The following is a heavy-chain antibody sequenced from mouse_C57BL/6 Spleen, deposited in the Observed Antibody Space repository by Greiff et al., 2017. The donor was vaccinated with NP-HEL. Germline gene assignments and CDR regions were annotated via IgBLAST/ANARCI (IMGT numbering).Heavy chain of an antibody. D-gene: IGHD1-1*01. CDR3: ARQGPNYYCSSYDY. CDR1: GYTFTSYW. J-gene: IGHJ2*01. Sequence: QVQLQQPGAELVMPGASVKLSCKASGYTFTSYWMHWVKQRPGQGLEWIGEIDPSDSYTNYNQKFKGKSTLTVDKSSSTAYMQLSSLTSEDSAVYYCARQGPNYYCSSYDYWGQGTTLTVSS. CDR2: IDPSDSYT. V-gene: IGHV1-69*01.